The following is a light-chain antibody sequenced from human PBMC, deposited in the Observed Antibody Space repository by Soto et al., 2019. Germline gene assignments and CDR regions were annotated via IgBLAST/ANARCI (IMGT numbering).Light chain of an antibody. J-gene: IGLJ2*01. CDR2: RNN. V-gene: IGLV1-44*01. CDR1: TSNIGSNT. Sequence: QSAVTQPPSASGTPGQRVTIFCSGSTSNIGSNTVNWYQQLPGTAPKLLIYRNNQRPSGVPDRFSGSKSGTSASLAISGLQSEDEADYYCAPWDDSLNSPIFGGGTKLTVL. CDR3: APWDDSLNSPI.